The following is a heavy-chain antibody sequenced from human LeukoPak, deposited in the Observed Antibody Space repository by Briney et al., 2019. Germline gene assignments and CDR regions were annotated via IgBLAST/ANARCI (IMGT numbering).Heavy chain of an antibody. D-gene: IGHD4-23*01. Sequence: AVKVSCKASGGTFSSYAISWVRQAPGQGLEWMGGIIPIFGTANYAQKFQGRVTITADESTSTAYMELSSLRSEDTAVYYCASVPRPLRWEPYYYYMDVWGKGTTVTVSS. CDR1: GGTFSSYA. CDR3: ASVPRPLRWEPYYYYMDV. V-gene: IGHV1-69*13. CDR2: IIPIFGTA. J-gene: IGHJ6*03.